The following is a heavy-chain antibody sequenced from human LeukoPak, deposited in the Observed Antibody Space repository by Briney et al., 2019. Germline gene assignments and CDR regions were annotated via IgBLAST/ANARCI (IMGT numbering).Heavy chain of an antibody. J-gene: IGHJ4*02. Sequence: GGSLRLSCAASGFTFSSYTMNWVRQAPGKGLEWVGRIKTKTDGETTDYAPPVKGRFTISRDDSKNTLYLQMNSLKIEDTAVYYFPTDRNSSGYPFGGLFDYWGQETLVPVSS. CDR2: IKTKTDGETT. V-gene: IGHV3-15*01. CDR1: GFTFSSYT. D-gene: IGHD3-22*01. CDR3: PTDRNSSGYPFGGLFDY.